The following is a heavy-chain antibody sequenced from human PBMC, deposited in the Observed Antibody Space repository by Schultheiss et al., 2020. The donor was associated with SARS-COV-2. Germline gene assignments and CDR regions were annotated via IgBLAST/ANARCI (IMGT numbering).Heavy chain of an antibody. J-gene: IGHJ4*02. D-gene: IGHD6-19*01. CDR1: GFTFSSYS. CDR3: ARQGTIAVAGNDY. Sequence: GGSLRLSCAASGFTFSSYSMNWVRQAPGKGLEWVSYISSSSSTIYYADLAKGRFAISRDTSKSTVYLQMNSLRADDTAVYYCARQGTIAVAGNDYWGQGTLVTVSS. V-gene: IGHV3-48*01. CDR2: ISSSSSTI.